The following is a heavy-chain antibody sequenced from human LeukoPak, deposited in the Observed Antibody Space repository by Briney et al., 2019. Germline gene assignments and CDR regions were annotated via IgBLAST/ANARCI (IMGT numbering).Heavy chain of an antibody. Sequence: GESLKISCKGSGYSFTSYWIGWVRQMPGKGLEWMGIIYPGDSDTRYSPSFQGQVTISADKSISTAYLQWSSLKASDTAMYYCARRVYDFWSTPENHYYYMDVWGKGTTVTVSS. V-gene: IGHV5-51*01. CDR1: GYSFTSYW. CDR3: ARRVYDFWSTPENHYYYMDV. J-gene: IGHJ6*03. CDR2: IYPGDSDT. D-gene: IGHD3-3*01.